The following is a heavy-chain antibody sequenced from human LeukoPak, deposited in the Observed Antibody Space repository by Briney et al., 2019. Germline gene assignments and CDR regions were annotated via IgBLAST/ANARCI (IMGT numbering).Heavy chain of an antibody. CDR3: AADLLAGYQGTFDL. Sequence: GASVKVSCKASGCTFTRSAMQWVRQDRGQRPEWIGGMVVRSGHTTYAQTLQERATSTRDLSTSTAYMERSGLRSEDTAVYYCAADLLAGYQGTFDLWGEGTMVTVSS. V-gene: IGHV1-58*02. CDR1: GCTFTRSA. CDR2: MVVRSGHT. D-gene: IGHD2-15*01. J-gene: IGHJ3*01.